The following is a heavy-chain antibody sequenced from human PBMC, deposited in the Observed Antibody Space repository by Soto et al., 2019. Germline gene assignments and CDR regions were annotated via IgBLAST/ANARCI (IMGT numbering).Heavy chain of an antibody. D-gene: IGHD3-10*01. V-gene: IGHV1-18*04. CDR1: GYTFTSYG. Sequence: ASVNVSCKASGYTFTSYGISWVRQAPGQGLEWMGWISAYNGNTNYAQKLQGRVTMTTDTSTSTAYMELRSLRSDDTAVYYCARSPPHYGSGGRYYYGMDVWGQGTTVTVSS. J-gene: IGHJ6*02. CDR3: ARSPPHYGSGGRYYYGMDV. CDR2: ISAYNGNT.